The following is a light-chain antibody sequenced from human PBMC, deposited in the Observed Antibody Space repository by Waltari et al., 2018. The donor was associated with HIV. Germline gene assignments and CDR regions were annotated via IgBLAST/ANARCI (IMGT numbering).Light chain of an antibody. J-gene: IGKJ1*01. CDR2: SAS. Sequence: DIRMTQSPSSLSASVGDSTTITCRASPDIGSSLAWYQQLPGTVPKLVVFSASSLQSWVSSRFSGSGSGTYFTLTISSLQPEDAATYFCQKYNSAPHTFGQGTRVEI. CDR1: PDIGSS. V-gene: IGKV1-27*01. CDR3: QKYNSAPHT.